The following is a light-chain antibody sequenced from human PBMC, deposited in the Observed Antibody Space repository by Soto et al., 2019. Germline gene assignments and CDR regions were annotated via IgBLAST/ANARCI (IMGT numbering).Light chain of an antibody. CDR2: DAS. V-gene: IGKV3-11*01. CDR3: QQRIDWPLT. CDR1: QSVSSAN. Sequence: EIVLTQSPGTLSLSPGERATLSCRASQSVSSANFAWYQQKPGQAPRLLIYDASTRATGIPARFSGSGSGTDFTLTISSLEPEDFAVYYCQQRIDWPLTFGGGTKVDIK. J-gene: IGKJ4*01.